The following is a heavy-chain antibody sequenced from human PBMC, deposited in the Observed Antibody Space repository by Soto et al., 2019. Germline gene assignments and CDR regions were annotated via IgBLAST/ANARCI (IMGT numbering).Heavy chain of an antibody. J-gene: IGHJ3*02. CDR3: AKFYCISIMCQAPAPKLTAVFEI. Sequence: KGLEWVAAISGSGVSTYYADSVRGRSTISRDNSKKTVDLQMNSLRAEDTAVYYCAKFYCISIMCQAPAPKLTAVFEIWRNGTLVTVSS. V-gene: IGHV3-23*01. D-gene: IGHD1-20*01. CDR2: ISGSGVST.